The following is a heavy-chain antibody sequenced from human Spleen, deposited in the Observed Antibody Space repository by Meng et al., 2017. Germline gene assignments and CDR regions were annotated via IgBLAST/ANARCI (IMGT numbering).Heavy chain of an antibody. D-gene: IGHD2-8*01. Sequence: SVKVSRKASGGTFSSYAISWVRQAPGQGLEWMGGIIPIFGTANYAQKFQGRVTITADKSTSTAYMELSSLRSEDTAVYYCARQGTRYCTNGVCSEFDYWGQGTLVTVSS. CDR2: IIPIFGTA. CDR1: GGTFSSYA. CDR3: ARQGTRYCTNGVCSEFDY. V-gene: IGHV1-69*06. J-gene: IGHJ4*02.